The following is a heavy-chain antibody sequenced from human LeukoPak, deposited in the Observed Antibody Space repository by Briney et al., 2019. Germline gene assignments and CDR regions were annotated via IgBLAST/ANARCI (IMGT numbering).Heavy chain of an antibody. V-gene: IGHV4-38-2*02. D-gene: IGHD1-26*01. CDR2: IYHSGST. CDR3: AREVGAISSWFDP. Sequence: PSETLSLTCAVSGYSISSGYYWGWIRQPPGKGLEWIGSIYHSGSTYYNPSLKSRVTISVDTSKNQFSLKLSSVTAADTAVYYCAREVGAISSWFDPWGQGTLVTVSS. CDR1: GYSISSGYY. J-gene: IGHJ5*02.